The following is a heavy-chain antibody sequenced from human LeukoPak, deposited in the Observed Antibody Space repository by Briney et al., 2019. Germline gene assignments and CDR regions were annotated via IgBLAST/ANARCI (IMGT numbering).Heavy chain of an antibody. CDR2: IYYSGST. CDR3: ARHGYSSSWYRSNWFDP. J-gene: IGHJ5*02. D-gene: IGHD6-13*01. Sequence: PSETPSLTCTVSGGSISSYYWSWIRQPPGKGLEWIGRIYYSGSTYYNPSLKSRVTISVDTSKNQFSLKLSSVTAADTAVYYCARHGYSSSWYRSNWFDPWGQGTLVTVSS. V-gene: IGHV4-59*05. CDR1: GGSISSYY.